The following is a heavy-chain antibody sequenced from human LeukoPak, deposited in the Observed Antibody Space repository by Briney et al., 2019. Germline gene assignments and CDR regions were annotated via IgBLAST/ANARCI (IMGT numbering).Heavy chain of an antibody. CDR2: ISAYNGNT. Sequence: ASVKVSCTASGYTFTSYGISWVRQAPGQALEWMGWISAYNGNTNYAQKLQGRVTMTTDTSTSTAYMELRSLRSDDTAVYYCARGLGVVTAQSEQPKPRYFDLWGRGTQVTVSA. V-gene: IGHV1-18*01. J-gene: IGHJ2*01. D-gene: IGHD2-21*02. CDR1: GYTFTSYG. CDR3: ARGLGVVTAQSEQPKPRYFDL.